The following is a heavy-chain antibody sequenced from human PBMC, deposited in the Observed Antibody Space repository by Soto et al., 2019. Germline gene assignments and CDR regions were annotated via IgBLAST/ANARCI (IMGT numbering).Heavy chain of an antibody. J-gene: IGHJ5*02. CDR2: IGTSGDT. CDR1: GFTSSRYD. Sequence: EVQVVESGGGLVQPGGSLRLSCAASGFTSSRYDMHWVRQATGRGLEWVSGIGTSGDTYYAGSVKGRFTISRENAKNSVYLQMNSLRAGDTAVYYCARGALGFDPWGQGTLVAVSS. D-gene: IGHD6-6*01. V-gene: IGHV3-13*04. CDR3: ARGALGFDP.